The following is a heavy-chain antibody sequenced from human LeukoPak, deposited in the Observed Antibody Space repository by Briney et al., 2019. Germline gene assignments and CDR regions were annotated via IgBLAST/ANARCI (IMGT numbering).Heavy chain of an antibody. CDR3: ARDMVGGSGWSAQGYYYGMDV. J-gene: IGHJ6*02. CDR2: ISYDGSNK. Sequence: SGGSLRLSCAASGFTFSSYAMHWVRQAPGKGLEWVAVISYDGSNKYYADSVKGRFTISRDNSKNTLYLQMNSLRAEDTDVYYCARDMVGGSGWSAQGYYYGMDVWGQGTTVTVSS. CDR1: GFTFSSYA. V-gene: IGHV3-30-3*01. D-gene: IGHD6-19*01.